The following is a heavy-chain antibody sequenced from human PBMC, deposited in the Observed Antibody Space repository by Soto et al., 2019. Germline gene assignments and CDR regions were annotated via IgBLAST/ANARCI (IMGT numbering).Heavy chain of an antibody. CDR3: XRXXXPLEPDY. CDR2: IYYSGST. CDR1: GDSISSSSYY. J-gene: IGHJ4*02. Sequence: QLQLQESGPGLVKPSETLSLSCTVSGDSISSSSYYWGXXRQPXGKGLEWIGSIYYSGSTYYNPSLKSRVTISVXXXXXQXSXXXXXXXXXXXXXXXXXRXXXPLEPDYWGQGTLVTVSS. V-gene: IGHV4-39*01.